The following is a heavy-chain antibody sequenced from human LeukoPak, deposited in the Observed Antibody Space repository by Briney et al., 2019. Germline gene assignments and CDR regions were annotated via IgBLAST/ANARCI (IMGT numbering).Heavy chain of an antibody. Sequence: GEPLRISCKGSGYTFTSYWITWVRQMPGKGLEXMGRIDPSDSYTNYSPSFQGHVTISADKSISTAYLQWSSLKASDTAMYYCARGYSGYDAVDYWGQGTLVTVSS. J-gene: IGHJ4*02. CDR2: IDPSDSYT. CDR3: ARGYSGYDAVDY. CDR1: GYTFTSYW. V-gene: IGHV5-10-1*01. D-gene: IGHD5-12*01.